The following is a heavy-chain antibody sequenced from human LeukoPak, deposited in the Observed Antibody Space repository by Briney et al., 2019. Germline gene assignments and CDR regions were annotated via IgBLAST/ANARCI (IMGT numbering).Heavy chain of an antibody. J-gene: IGHJ4*02. Sequence: SETLSLTCTVSGGSISSSSYYWGWIRQPPGKGLEWIGSIYYSGSTYYNPSLKSRVTISVDTSKNQFSLKLSSVTAADTAVHYCARLAWYYFDYWGQGTLVTVSS. D-gene: IGHD3/OR15-3a*01. V-gene: IGHV4-39*01. CDR1: GGSISSSSYY. CDR2: IYYSGST. CDR3: ARLAWYYFDY.